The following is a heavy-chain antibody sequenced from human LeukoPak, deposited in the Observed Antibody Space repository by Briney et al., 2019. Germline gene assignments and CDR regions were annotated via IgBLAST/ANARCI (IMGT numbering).Heavy chain of an antibody. Sequence: GGSLRLSCAASGFSFSLYSMTWVRQAPGRGLEWVSSISSTSTYILYADSVKGRFTISRDNAKSSLYLQMNSLRAEDTALYYCARDLRIAAHPLWFDYWGQGTLVTVSS. J-gene: IGHJ4*02. V-gene: IGHV3-21*01. D-gene: IGHD6-6*01. CDR3: ARDLRIAAHPLWFDY. CDR1: GFSFSLYS. CDR2: ISSTSTYI.